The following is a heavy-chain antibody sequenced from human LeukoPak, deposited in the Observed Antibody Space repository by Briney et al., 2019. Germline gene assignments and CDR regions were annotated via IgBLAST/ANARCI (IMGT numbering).Heavy chain of an antibody. CDR3: AREGSSGYTNWFDP. CDR1: GFTFSSYW. Sequence: GGSLRLSCAASGFTFSSYWMSWVRQAPGKGLEWVANIKQDGSEKYYVDSVKGRFTTSRDNAKNSRYLQMNSLRAEDTAVYYCAREGSSGYTNWFDPWGQGTLVTVSS. CDR2: IKQDGSEK. J-gene: IGHJ5*02. V-gene: IGHV3-7*01. D-gene: IGHD3-22*01.